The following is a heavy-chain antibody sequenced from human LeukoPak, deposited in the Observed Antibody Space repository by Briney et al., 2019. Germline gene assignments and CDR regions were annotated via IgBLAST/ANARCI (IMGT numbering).Heavy chain of an antibody. Sequence: GGSLRLSCAASGFSVSSNYMSWVRQAPGKGLEWVSLIYSGGNKFYAASVKGRFTISRDNSKNMLYLQMNSLRAEDTAVYYCALGGDYFDSWGQGTLVTVSS. D-gene: IGHD4-17*01. CDR1: GFSVSSNY. CDR2: IYSGGNK. CDR3: ALGGDYFDS. V-gene: IGHV3-53*01. J-gene: IGHJ4*02.